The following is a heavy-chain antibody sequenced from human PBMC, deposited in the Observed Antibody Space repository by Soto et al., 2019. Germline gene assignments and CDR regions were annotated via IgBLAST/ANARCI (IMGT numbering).Heavy chain of an antibody. CDR2: ICHSGST. D-gene: IGHD1-1*01. V-gene: IGHV4-31*03. J-gene: IGHJ5*02. CDR3: AREAAGYPNGFAP. CDR1: GGSISSGGYY. Sequence: QVQLQESGPGLVKPSQTLSLTCTVSGGSISSGGYYWSWIRQHPGKGLEWIGYICHSGSTNYNPSLKSRVTISVDTSKNLFSLKLSSVTAADTAVYYCAREAAGYPNGFAPWGQGALVTVSS.